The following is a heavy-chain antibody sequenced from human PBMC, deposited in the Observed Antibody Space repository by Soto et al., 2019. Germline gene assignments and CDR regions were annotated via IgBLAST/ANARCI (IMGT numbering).Heavy chain of an antibody. CDR1: GFTFSSYW. CDR3: ARHLAGNRDY. Sequence: EVQLVESGGGLVQPGGSLRLSCAASGFTFSSYWMHWVRQAPGKGLLWVSRINSEGSSTYYADSVKGRFTISRDNAKNTLYLRMNSLRAEDTAVYYCARHLAGNRDYWGPGTLVTVYS. V-gene: IGHV3-74*01. CDR2: INSEGSST. J-gene: IGHJ4*02.